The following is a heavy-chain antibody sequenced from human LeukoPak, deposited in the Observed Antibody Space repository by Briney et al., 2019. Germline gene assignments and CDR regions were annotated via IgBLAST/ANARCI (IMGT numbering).Heavy chain of an antibody. CDR1: GFTFSSYW. Sequence: GSLRLSCAASGFTFSSYWMSWVRQAPGKGLEWVANIKQDGSEKYYVDSVKGRFTISRDNAKNSLYLQMNSLRAEDTAVYYCTRVSYADGGYFDYWGQGTLVTVSS. D-gene: IGHD3-16*01. CDR2: IKQDGSEK. J-gene: IGHJ4*02. V-gene: IGHV3-7*02. CDR3: TRVSYADGGYFDY.